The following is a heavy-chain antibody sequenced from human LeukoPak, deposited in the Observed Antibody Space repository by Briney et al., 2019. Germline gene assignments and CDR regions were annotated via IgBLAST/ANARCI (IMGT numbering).Heavy chain of an antibody. J-gene: IGHJ4*02. CDR3: ARWGSESSDGSTGYYPDY. D-gene: IGHD3-22*01. CDR1: GGSISRGGYY. V-gene: IGHV4-31*03. Sequence: SQTLSLTCTVSGGSISRGGYYWSWIRQHPGKGLEWIGFIHDSGSAYYNPALRSRVTTSGDTSKNQFSLDLSSVTAADTAVYYCARWGSESSDGSTGYYPDYWGQGTLVTVSS. CDR2: IHDSGSA.